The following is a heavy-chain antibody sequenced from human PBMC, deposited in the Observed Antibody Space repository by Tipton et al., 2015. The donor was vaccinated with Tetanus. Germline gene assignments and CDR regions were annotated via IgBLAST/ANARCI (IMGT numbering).Heavy chain of an antibody. CDR3: ARENWSYGNSFDY. V-gene: IGHV4-61*01. CDR2: VFYRGST. CDR1: GGSISSGSSY. J-gene: IGHJ4*02. D-gene: IGHD3-16*01. Sequence: LRLSCTVSGGSISSGSSYWSWVRQPPGKKLEWLGYVFYRGSTNYNPSFKSRVTISVDTSKSQFSLNLSSVTAADAAVYYCARENWSYGNSFDYWGQGIQVTVSS.